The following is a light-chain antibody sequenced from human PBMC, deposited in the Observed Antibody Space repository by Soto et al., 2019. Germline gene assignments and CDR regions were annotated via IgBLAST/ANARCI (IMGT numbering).Light chain of an antibody. J-gene: IGKJ4*02. V-gene: IGKV3-20*01. CDR2: GAS. CDR3: QQYASSPPT. CDR1: QSVSRSY. Sequence: ESVLTQSPGTLSLSPGERATLSCRASQSVSRSYLAWYQQKPGQPPRLLIYGASNRATGIPDRFSGSGSGTDFTLTIGRLEPEDFAVYYCQQYASSPPTFGVGTKVEIK.